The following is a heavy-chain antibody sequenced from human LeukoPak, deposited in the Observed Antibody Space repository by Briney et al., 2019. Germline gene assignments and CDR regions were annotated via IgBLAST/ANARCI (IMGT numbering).Heavy chain of an antibody. CDR1: GFTFSSYS. V-gene: IGHV3-21*01. D-gene: IGHD3-3*01. Sequence: PGGSLRLACAAYGFTFSSYSMNWVRQAPGKGLEWVSSISTSSSYIYYADSVKGRFTTAKDNAKNLLYLKMSRLRAEDTAVYYCARITIFGVVIIWEPLDPWGQGTLVTVSS. CDR3: ARITIFGVVIIWEPLDP. J-gene: IGHJ5*02. CDR2: ISTSSSYI.